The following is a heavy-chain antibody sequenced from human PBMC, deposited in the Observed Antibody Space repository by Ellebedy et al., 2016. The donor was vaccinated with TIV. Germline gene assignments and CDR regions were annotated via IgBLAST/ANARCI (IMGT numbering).Heavy chain of an antibody. J-gene: IGHJ2*01. CDR1: GFTFSNYW. Sequence: GGSLRLSXAASGFTFSNYWMSWARQAPGKGLEWVANIKQDGSEIYYVNSVKGRFTISRDNAKNSLYLQMNSLRAEDTAVYYCARRYFDLWGRGTLVTVSS. CDR3: ARRYFDL. V-gene: IGHV3-7*01. CDR2: IKQDGSEI.